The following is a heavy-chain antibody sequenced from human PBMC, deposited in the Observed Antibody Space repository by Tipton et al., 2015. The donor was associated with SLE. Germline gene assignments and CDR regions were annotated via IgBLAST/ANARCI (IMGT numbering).Heavy chain of an antibody. Sequence: TLSLTRTVSDGSIGSSRYYWGWIRQPPGKGLEWIGSIYHSGTAYYNPSLKSRVTISVDTSKNQISLKLSSVTAADTAVYYCARYPESNYHWFGPWGQGALVTVSS. J-gene: IGHJ5*02. CDR1: DGSIGSSRYY. CDR2: IYHSGTA. V-gene: IGHV4-39*07. CDR3: ARYPESNYHWFGP. D-gene: IGHD4-11*01.